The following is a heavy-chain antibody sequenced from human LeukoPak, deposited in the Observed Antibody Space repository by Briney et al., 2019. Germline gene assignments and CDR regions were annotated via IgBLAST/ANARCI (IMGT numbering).Heavy chain of an antibody. CDR2: VYHSGST. CDR3: AGAYCGGDCYSGRTFDI. D-gene: IGHD2-21*02. CDR1: GGSISSCYW. V-gene: IGHV4-4*02. Sequence: SETLSLTCAVSGGSISSCYWWSWVRQPPGKGLEWIGEVYHSGSTNYSPSLKSRVTLSVDKSKNQFSLRLSSVTAADTAVYYCAGAYCGGDCYSGRTFDIWGQGTMVTVSS. J-gene: IGHJ3*02.